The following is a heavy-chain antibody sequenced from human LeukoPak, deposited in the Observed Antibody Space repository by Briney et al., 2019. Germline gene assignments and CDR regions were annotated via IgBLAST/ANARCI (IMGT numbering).Heavy chain of an antibody. CDR1: GGSISSYY. V-gene: IGHV4-59*01. J-gene: IGHJ4*02. CDR2: IYYSGST. CDR3: ARVYSRNFDY. Sequence: SETLSLTCTVSGGSISSYYWSWLRQPPGKGLEWIGYIYYSGSTNYNPSLKSRVTISVDTSKNQFSLKLTSVTAADTAVYYCARVYSRNFDYWGQGTLVTVSS. D-gene: IGHD1-14*01.